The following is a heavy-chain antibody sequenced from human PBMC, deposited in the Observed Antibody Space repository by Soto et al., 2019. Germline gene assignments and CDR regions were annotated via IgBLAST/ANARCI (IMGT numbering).Heavy chain of an antibody. Sequence: ESGGGVVQPGRSLRLSCAASGFTFTSYGMHWVRQAPGKGLEWVAVVSYDGNKKYYVDSVKGRFTISRDNSKKTVDLQMNSLRDEDTAVYYCAKDGGNIAAAGFDYWGQGTLVTVSS. CDR3: AKDGGNIAAAGFDY. CDR1: GFTFTSYG. J-gene: IGHJ4*02. CDR2: VSYDGNKK. D-gene: IGHD6-13*01. V-gene: IGHV3-30*18.